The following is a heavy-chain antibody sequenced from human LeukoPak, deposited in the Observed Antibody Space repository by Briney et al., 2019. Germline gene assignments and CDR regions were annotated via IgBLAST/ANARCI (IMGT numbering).Heavy chain of an antibody. J-gene: IGHJ4*02. D-gene: IGHD5-24*01. V-gene: IGHV3-74*01. CDR3: ATKMATKGSFEY. Sequence: GGSLRLSCAASGFTFSSYWMHWVRQAPGKGLVWVSRSNGDGSSISYADSVKGRFTISRDNAKNTLYLQVNSLRAEDTAVYYCATKMATKGSFEYWGQGTLVTVSS. CDR2: SNGDGSSI. CDR1: GFTFSSYW.